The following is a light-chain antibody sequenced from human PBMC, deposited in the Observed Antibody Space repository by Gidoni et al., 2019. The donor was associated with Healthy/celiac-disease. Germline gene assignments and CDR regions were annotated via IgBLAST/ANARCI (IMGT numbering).Light chain of an antibody. CDR3: QQYNSYST. CDR2: KAS. Sequence: DIQMTQSPSTLSASVGDRVTITCRASKSISSWLAWYQQKPGKAPKLLIYKASSLESGVPSRFSGSGSGTEFTLTISSLQPDDFATYYCQQYNSYSTFXQXTKVEIK. V-gene: IGKV1-5*03. CDR1: KSISSW. J-gene: IGKJ1*01.